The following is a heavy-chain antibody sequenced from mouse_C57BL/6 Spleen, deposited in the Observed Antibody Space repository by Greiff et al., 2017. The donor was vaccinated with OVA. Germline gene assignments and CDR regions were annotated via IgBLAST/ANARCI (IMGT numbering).Heavy chain of an antibody. CDR2: FHPYNDDT. CDR1: GYTFTTYP. D-gene: IGHD2-1*01. CDR3: ARGGNYDYAMDY. V-gene: IGHV1-47*01. Sequence: QVQLKQSGAELVKPGASVTMSCKASGYTFTTYPIEWMKQNPGKSLEWIGNFHPYNDDTKYNEKFKGKATLTVEKSSSTVYLELSRLTSDDSAVDYCARGGNYDYAMDYWGQGTSVTVSS. J-gene: IGHJ4*01.